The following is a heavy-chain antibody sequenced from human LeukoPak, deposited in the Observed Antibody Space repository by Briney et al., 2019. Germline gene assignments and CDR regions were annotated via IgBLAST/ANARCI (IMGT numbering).Heavy chain of an antibody. CDR1: GDTFIRYG. D-gene: IGHD1-26*01. CDR3: ARISGSYYRLFDY. Sequence: ASVKVSCKASGDTFIRYGISWVRQAPGQGLEWMGWISTGNGNTNYGQKFQGRVTMTTDTSTGTVYMELRSLRSDDTAVYYCARISGSYYRLFDYWGQGTLVTVSS. V-gene: IGHV1-18*01. J-gene: IGHJ4*02. CDR2: ISTGNGNT.